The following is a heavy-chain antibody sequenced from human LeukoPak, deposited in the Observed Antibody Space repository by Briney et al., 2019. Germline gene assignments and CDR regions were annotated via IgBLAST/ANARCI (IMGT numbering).Heavy chain of an antibody. V-gene: IGHV5-51*01. J-gene: IGHJ4*02. CDR2: IYPGDSDT. CDR3: ARGPLAAAWDY. Sequence: GESLQISCKGSGYIFTSYWIGGGRQVPGKGQEWMGIIYPGDSDTRYSPSFQGQVTISADKSISTAYLQWSSLKASDTAMYYCARGPLAAAWDYWGQGTLVTVSS. CDR1: GYIFTSYW. D-gene: IGHD6-13*01.